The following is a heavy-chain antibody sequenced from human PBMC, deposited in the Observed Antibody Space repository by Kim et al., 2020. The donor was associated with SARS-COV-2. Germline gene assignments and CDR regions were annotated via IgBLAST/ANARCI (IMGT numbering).Heavy chain of an antibody. CDR2: INAGNGNT. J-gene: IGHJ6*02. D-gene: IGHD3-10*01. Sequence: ASVKVSCKASGYTFTSYAMHWVRQAPGQRLEWMGWINAGNGNTKYSQKFQGRVTITRDTSASTAYMELSSLRSEDTAVYYCASDYYGSGSYYQTFGLDVWGQGTTVTVSS. V-gene: IGHV1-3*01. CDR3: ASDYYGSGSYYQTFGLDV. CDR1: GYTFTSYA.